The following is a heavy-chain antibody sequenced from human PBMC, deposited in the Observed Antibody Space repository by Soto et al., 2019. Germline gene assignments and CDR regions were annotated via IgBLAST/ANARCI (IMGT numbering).Heavy chain of an antibody. Sequence: QVQLVESGGGVVQPGRSLRLSCAASGFTFSSYGMHWVRQAPGKGLEWVAVISYDGSNKYYADSVKGRFTISRDNSKNTLYLQMNSLRAEDTAVYYCAKAAKETMGRGVDYWGQGTLVTVSS. J-gene: IGHJ4*02. CDR3: AKAAKETMGRGVDY. CDR2: ISYDGSNK. D-gene: IGHD3-10*01. CDR1: GFTFSSYG. V-gene: IGHV3-30*18.